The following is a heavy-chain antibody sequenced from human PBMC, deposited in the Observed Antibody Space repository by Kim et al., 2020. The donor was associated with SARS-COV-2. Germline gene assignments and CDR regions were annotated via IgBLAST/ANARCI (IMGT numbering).Heavy chain of an antibody. CDR3: VVSRPASSGYYYPVFDY. CDR2: INAGNGNT. Sequence: ASVKVSCKASGYTFTSYAMHWVRQAPGQRLEWMGWINAGNGNTKYSQKFQGRVTITRDTSASTAYMELSSLRSEDTAVYYCVVSRPASSGYYYPVFDYWGQGTLVTVSS. D-gene: IGHD3-22*01. J-gene: IGHJ4*02. V-gene: IGHV1-3*01. CDR1: GYTFTSYA.